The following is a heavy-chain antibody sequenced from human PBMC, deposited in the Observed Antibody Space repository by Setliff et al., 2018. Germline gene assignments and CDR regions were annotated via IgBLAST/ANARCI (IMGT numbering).Heavy chain of an antibody. CDR1: GGSISSGSYY. CDR2: IHYSGST. D-gene: IGHD3-10*01. Sequence: SETLSLTCTVSGGSISSGSYYWGWIRQPPRKGLEWIGSIHYSGSTYYNPSLKSRVTISVDTSKNQFSLKLSSVTAADTAVYYCARHKVIKKEFIRLTWFDPWGQGTPVTVSS. CDR3: ARHKVIKKEFIRLTWFDP. J-gene: IGHJ5*02. V-gene: IGHV4-39*01.